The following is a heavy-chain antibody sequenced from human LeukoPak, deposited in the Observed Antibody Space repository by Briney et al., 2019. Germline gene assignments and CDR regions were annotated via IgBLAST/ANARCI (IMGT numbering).Heavy chain of an antibody. CDR1: GFTFSSYW. J-gene: IGHJ6*02. CDR3: ARGGGLDV. D-gene: IGHD3-16*01. Sequence: GGSLSLSCAASGFTFSSYWVNWACQAPGKGLEWVASINHNGNVNYYVDSVKGRFAISRDNAKNSLYPQMSNLRAEDTAVYFCARGGGLDVWGQGATVTVSS. CDR2: INHNGNVN. V-gene: IGHV3-7*03.